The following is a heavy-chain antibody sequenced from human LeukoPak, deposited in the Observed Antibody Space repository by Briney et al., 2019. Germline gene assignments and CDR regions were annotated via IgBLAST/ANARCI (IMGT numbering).Heavy chain of an antibody. Sequence: SETLSLTCTVSGGSISSYYWSWIRQPPGKGLEWIGYIYYSGSTNYNPSLKSRVTISVDTSKNQFSLELSSVTAADTAVYYCARESRYGDYSYWGQGTLVTVSS. D-gene: IGHD4-17*01. CDR1: GGSISSYY. V-gene: IGHV4-59*01. CDR3: ARESRYGDYSY. CDR2: IYYSGST. J-gene: IGHJ4*02.